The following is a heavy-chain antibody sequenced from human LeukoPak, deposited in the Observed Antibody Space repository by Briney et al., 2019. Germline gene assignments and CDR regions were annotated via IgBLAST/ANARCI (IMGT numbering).Heavy chain of an antibody. D-gene: IGHD4-23*01. CDR1: GGSISSSSYY. J-gene: IGHJ4*02. Sequence: PSETLSLTCTVSGGSISSSSYYWGWIRQPPGKGLEWIGSIYYSGNTYYNPSLKSRVTISVDTSKNQFSLKVTSVTAADTAVYYCARALTVGDYFDYWGQGTLVTVSS. V-gene: IGHV4-39*07. CDR3: ARALTVGDYFDY. CDR2: IYYSGNT.